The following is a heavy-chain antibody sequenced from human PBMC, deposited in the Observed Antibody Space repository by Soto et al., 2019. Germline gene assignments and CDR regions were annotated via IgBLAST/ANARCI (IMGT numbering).Heavy chain of an antibody. CDR3: ARLLGYYDSSGYYYRGAFDI. D-gene: IGHD3-22*01. CDR1: GYSFTSYW. CDR2: IYPGDSDT. V-gene: IGHV5-51*01. J-gene: IGHJ3*02. Sequence: GESLKISCKGSGYSFTSYWIGWVRQMPGKGLEWMGIIYPGDSDTRYSPSFQGQVTISADKSISTAYLQWSSLKASDTAMYYCARLLGYYDSSGYYYRGAFDIWGQGTMVTVSS.